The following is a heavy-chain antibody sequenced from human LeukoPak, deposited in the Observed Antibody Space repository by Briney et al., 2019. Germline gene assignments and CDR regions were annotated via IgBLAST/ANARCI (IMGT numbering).Heavy chain of an antibody. CDR3: ARRRLALPGPYYYYYMDV. CDR2: ISPYNGNT. Sequence: ASVKVSCKAFGYTFASYSITWVRQAPGQGLEWMGWISPYNGNTNYAQNFQGRVTMTTDTSTSTAYMELRSLRSDDTAVYYCARRRLALPGPYYYYYMDVWGKGTTVTVSS. CDR1: GYTFASYS. J-gene: IGHJ6*03. V-gene: IGHV1-18*01. D-gene: IGHD2-15*01.